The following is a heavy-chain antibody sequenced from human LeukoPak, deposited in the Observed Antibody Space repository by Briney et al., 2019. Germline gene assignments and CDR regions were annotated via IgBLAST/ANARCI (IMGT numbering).Heavy chain of an antibody. Sequence: GGSLRLSCAASGFTFSTYAMNWVRQAPGKGLEWVSAISGSGGSTYYADSVRGRFTISRDNSKNTLYLQMNSLRAEDTAVYYCAKFTMIVVVTQTLDYWGQGTLVTVSS. D-gene: IGHD3-22*01. V-gene: IGHV3-23*01. CDR1: GFTFSTYA. CDR2: ISGSGGST. CDR3: AKFTMIVVVTQTLDY. J-gene: IGHJ4*02.